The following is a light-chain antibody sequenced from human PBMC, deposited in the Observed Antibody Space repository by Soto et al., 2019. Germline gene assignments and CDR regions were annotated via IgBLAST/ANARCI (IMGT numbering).Light chain of an antibody. CDR1: TGAVTSGHY. J-gene: IGLJ3*02. V-gene: IGLV7-46*01. CDR3: LLSSSGARV. CDR2: DTN. Sequence: QAVVTQEPSLTMSPGGTVSLTCGSSTGAVTSGHYPYWFQQKPGQAPRTLIYDTNNRHSWTPARFSGSLLGGKAALTLSGAQPEDEADYYCLLSSSGARVFGGGTKLTVL.